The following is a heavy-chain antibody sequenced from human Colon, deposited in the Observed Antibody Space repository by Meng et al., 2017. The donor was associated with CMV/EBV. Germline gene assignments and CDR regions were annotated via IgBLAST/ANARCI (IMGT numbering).Heavy chain of an antibody. CDR2: SSPTGDAV. D-gene: IGHD3-3*01. J-gene: IGHJ5*02. V-gene: IGHV3-11*01. CDR1: TFKDDY. Sequence: TFKDDYMSWIRRAPGKRLEWVSYSSPTGDAVNYADSVKGRFTMSRDNNRNSLYLQMNSLRVEDTAVYYCARVPAIITESGVVPNWLDPWGQGTLVTVSS. CDR3: ARVPAIITESGVVPNWLDP.